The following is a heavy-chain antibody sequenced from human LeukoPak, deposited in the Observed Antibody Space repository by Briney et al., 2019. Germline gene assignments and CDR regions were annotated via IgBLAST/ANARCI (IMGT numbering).Heavy chain of an antibody. D-gene: IGHD3-22*01. Sequence: PGGSLRLSCAASGFTFSSYGMHWVRQAPGKGLEWVAVIWYDGSNKYYADSVKGRFTISRGNSKNTLYLQMNSLKTEDTAVYYCTTPERYYYDTSDFYGSPYWGQGTLVTVSS. CDR1: GFTFSSYG. CDR3: TTPERYYYDTSDFYGSPY. V-gene: IGHV3-33*01. J-gene: IGHJ4*02. CDR2: IWYDGSNK.